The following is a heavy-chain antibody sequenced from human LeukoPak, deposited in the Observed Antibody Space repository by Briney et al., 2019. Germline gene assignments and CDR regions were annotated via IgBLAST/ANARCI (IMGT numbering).Heavy chain of an antibody. J-gene: IGHJ4*02. CDR3: ARDANPRIAVAGSI. V-gene: IGHV1-18*01. CDR1: GYTFTSYG. D-gene: IGHD6-19*01. CDR2: ISAYNGNT. Sequence: GASVKVSCKASGYTFTSYGISWVRQAPGQGLEWMGWISAYNGNTNYAQKLQGRVTMTTDTPTSTAYMELRSLRSDDTAVYYCARDANPRIAVAGSIWGQGTLVTVSS.